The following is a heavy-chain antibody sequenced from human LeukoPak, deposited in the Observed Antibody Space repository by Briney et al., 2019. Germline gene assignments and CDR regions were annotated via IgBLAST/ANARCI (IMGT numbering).Heavy chain of an antibody. CDR1: GFTFSSYA. CDR3: ASVDYGLLTGYYRGYFFNF. J-gene: IGHJ4*02. D-gene: IGHD3-9*01. V-gene: IGHV3-21*01. CDR2: ISTVGTYI. Sequence: MTGGSLRLSCAASGFTFSSYAMSWVRQAPGKGLEWVSSISTVGTYIWYADSVKGRFTISRDNTKNSLFLQMNSLRVEDTAVYYCASVDYGLLTGYYRGYFFNFWGQGTLVTVSS.